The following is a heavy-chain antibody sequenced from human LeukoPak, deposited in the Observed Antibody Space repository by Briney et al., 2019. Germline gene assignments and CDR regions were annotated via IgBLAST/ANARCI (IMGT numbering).Heavy chain of an antibody. CDR2: INPNGGGT. V-gene: IGHV1-2*02. D-gene: IGHD4-11*01. J-gene: IGHJ5*02. CDR3: AREGRSNYVRDWFGP. Sequence: ASVKVSCKASGYTFTDYYIHWVRQAPGQGLEWMGWINPNGGGTNYAQKFQGRVTMTRDTSINTAYMELSRLRSDDTAVYYCAREGRSNYVRDWFGPWGQGTLVTVSS. CDR1: GYTFTDYY.